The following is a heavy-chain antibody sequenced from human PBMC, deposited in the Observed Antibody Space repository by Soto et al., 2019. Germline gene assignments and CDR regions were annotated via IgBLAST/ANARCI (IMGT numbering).Heavy chain of an antibody. CDR3: ARGIWVATSASYYFDN. CDR1: GFTFSKYA. J-gene: IGHJ4*02. Sequence: QVQLVQSGAEVKKPGASVMISCKASGFTFSKYAIQWVRQALGQRPEWMGWINAGNGNTRYSQKIQDRFTITRDTSANTAYIDLRGLTSEDTAVYCCARGIWVATSASYYFDNWGQGTQVTVSS. CDR2: INAGNGNT. V-gene: IGHV1-3*01. D-gene: IGHD5-12*01.